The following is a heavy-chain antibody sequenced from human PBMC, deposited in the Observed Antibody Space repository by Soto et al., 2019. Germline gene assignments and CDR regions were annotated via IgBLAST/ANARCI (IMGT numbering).Heavy chain of an antibody. CDR1: GGSISSNNYH. Sequence: SETLSLTCTVSGGSISSNNYHWGWIRQPPGKGLDWIGTIYYSRTTYYKPSLKSRVTISVDTSKNQFSLKLISVTAADTAVYYCARLLIAAAHTDYWGQGTLVTVS. J-gene: IGHJ4*02. V-gene: IGHV4-39*01. CDR3: ARLLIAAAHTDY. CDR2: IYYSRTT. D-gene: IGHD6-6*01.